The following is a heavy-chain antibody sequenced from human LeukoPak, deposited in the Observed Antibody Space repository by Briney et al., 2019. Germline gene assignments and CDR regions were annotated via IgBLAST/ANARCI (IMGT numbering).Heavy chain of an antibody. Sequence: GGSLRLSCAASGFTFSDYYMSWIRQAPGKGLEWASYISSGSSTIDYADSVRGRFTISRDNAKNSLYLQMNSLRAEDTAVYYCAGDRGTVTYYYYYGMDVWGQGTTVTVSS. J-gene: IGHJ6*02. D-gene: IGHD4-17*01. CDR1: GFTFSDYY. CDR2: ISSGSSTI. V-gene: IGHV3-11*04. CDR3: AGDRGTVTYYYYYGMDV.